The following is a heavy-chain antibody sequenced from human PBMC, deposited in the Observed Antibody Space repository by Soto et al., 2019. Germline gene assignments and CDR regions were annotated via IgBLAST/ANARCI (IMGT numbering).Heavy chain of an antibody. J-gene: IGHJ4*02. CDR3: ARDSLLWFGHSTYYFDY. D-gene: IGHD3-10*01. CDR1: GGTFSSYA. V-gene: IGHV1-69*01. Sequence: QVQLVQSGAEVKKPGSSVKVSCKASGGTFSSYAISWVRQAPGQVLEWMGGIIPIFGTANYAQKCQGRVTITADESTSTAYMELSSLRSEDTAVYYCARDSLLWFGHSTYYFDYWGQGTLVTVSS. CDR2: IIPIFGTA.